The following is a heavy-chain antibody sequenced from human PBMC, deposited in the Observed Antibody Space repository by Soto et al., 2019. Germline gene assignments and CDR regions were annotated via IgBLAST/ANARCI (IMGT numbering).Heavy chain of an antibody. CDR2: IYYSRST. V-gene: IGHV4-59*13. Sequence: SETLSLTCTVSGGSITSNYWTWIRQPPGKGLEWIGHIYYSRSTYYNPSLKSRVSMSVDTSKNQISLNLSSVTAADTAVYYCARVFGNFWSGYHVDYWSQGTPVTVSS. CDR3: ARVFGNFWSGYHVDY. D-gene: IGHD3-3*01. CDR1: GGSITSNY. J-gene: IGHJ4*02.